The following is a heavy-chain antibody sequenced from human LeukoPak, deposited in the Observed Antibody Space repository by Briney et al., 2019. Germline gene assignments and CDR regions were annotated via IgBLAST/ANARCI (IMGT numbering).Heavy chain of an antibody. CDR3: VRAGYSYGTGYYFDY. D-gene: IGHD5-18*01. J-gene: IGHJ4*02. V-gene: IGHV4-59*01. CDR2: IYYTGAT. Sequence: RASETLSLTCTVSGGSISSYYWSWIRLPPGKGLEWIGYIYYTGATYYNPPLKSRVTISLDTSKNQFSLKLSSVTAADAAVYYCVRAGYSYGTGYYFDYWGQGALVTVSS. CDR1: GGSISSYY.